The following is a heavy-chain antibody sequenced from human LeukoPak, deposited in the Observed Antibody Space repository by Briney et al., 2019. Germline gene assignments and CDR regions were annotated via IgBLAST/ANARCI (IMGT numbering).Heavy chain of an antibody. D-gene: IGHD6-13*01. CDR3: ARGIAASEGYYFDY. Sequence: SETLSLTCTVSGGSISSYYWSWIRQPPGKGLEWIGYIYYSGSTNYNPSLKSRVTISVDTSKNQFSLKLSSVTAADTAVYYCARGIAASEGYYFDYWGQGTLVTVSS. J-gene: IGHJ4*02. CDR1: GGSISSYY. V-gene: IGHV4-59*01. CDR2: IYYSGST.